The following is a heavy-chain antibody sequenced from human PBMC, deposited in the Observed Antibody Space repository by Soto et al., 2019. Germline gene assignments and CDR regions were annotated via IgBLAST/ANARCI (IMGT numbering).Heavy chain of an antibody. CDR3: ARDDDLRSGNGYYYGMDV. D-gene: IGHD3-3*01. J-gene: IGHJ6*02. CDR2: ISAYNGNT. Sequence: ASVTVSCKASGYTFTRYGISWVRQPPGQGREWMGWISAYNGNTNYAQKLQGRVTMTTDTSTSTAYMELRSLRSDDTAVYYCARDDDLRSGNGYYYGMDVWGQGTTVTVSS. CDR1: GYTFTRYG. V-gene: IGHV1-18*01.